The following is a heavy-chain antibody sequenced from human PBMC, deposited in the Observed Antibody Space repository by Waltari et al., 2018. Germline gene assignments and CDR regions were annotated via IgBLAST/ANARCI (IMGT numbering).Heavy chain of an antibody. J-gene: IGHJ4*02. V-gene: IGHV4-34*01. Sequence: QVQLQQWGAGLLKPSETLSLTCAVSGGSFSGYYWSWIRQPPGKGLEWIGEINHSGSTNYNPSIKSRVTISVDTSKNQFSLKLSSVTAADTAVYYCARTRPEYYYDSSGYPDYFDYWGQGTLVTVSS. CDR3: ARTRPEYYYDSSGYPDYFDY. CDR2: INHSGST. CDR1: GGSFSGYY. D-gene: IGHD3-22*01.